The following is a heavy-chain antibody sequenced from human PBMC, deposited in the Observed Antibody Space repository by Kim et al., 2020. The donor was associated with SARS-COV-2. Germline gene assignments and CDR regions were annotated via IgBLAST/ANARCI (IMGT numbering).Heavy chain of an antibody. Sequence: NTCYTASVKGRFTISRDSSKNTVNLKMNSLRAEDTAMYYCIYRRSRAVDYWGQGTLVTVSS. CDR2: NT. D-gene: IGHD1-26*01. V-gene: IGHV3-53*01. J-gene: IGHJ4*02. CDR3: IYRRSRAVDY.